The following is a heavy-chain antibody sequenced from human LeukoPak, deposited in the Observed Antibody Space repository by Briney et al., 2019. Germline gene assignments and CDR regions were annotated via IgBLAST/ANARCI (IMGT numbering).Heavy chain of an antibody. V-gene: IGHV3-48*04. CDR1: GFNFSISSYS. CDR2: ISSSGSTI. CDR3: ARELGYCSGGSCDHDY. D-gene: IGHD2-15*01. J-gene: IGHJ4*02. Sequence: GGSLRLSCAASGFNFSISSYSMNWVRQAPGKGLEWVSYISSSGSTIYYADSVKGRFTISRDNAKNTLYLQMNSLRAEDTAVYYCARELGYCSGGSCDHDYWGQGTLVTVSS.